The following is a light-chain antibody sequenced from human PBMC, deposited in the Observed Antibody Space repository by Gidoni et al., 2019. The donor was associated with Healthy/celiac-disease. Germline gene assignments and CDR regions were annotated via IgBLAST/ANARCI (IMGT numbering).Light chain of an antibody. CDR1: QSISSW. CDR3: QQYNSYPFT. Sequence: IQMTPSPSTLFASVGDRVTITCRASQSISSWLAWYQQKPGKAPKLLIYKASSLESGVPSRFSGSGSGTEFTLTISSLQPDDFATYYCQQYNSYPFTFGPGTKVDIK. CDR2: KAS. V-gene: IGKV1-5*03. J-gene: IGKJ3*01.